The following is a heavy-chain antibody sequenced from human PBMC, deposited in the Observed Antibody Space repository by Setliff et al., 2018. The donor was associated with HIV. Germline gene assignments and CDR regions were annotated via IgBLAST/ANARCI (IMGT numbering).Heavy chain of an antibody. J-gene: IGHJ6*03. CDR2: IYYSGFT. V-gene: IGHV4-59*11. CDR1: GGSISSHY. CDR3: ARSQGSATYYYYYYMDV. Sequence: SETLSLTCTVSGGSISSHYWSWIRQPPGKGLEWIGYIYYSGFTNYNPSLKSRVTISIDTSKNQFSLKLSSVTAADTAVYYCARSQGSATYYYYYYMDVWGKGTTVTVSS. D-gene: IGHD6-13*01.